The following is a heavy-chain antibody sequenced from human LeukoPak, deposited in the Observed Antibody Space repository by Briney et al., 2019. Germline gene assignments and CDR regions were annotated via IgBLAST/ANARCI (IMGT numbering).Heavy chain of an antibody. J-gene: IGHJ6*03. CDR2: ISGIVGST. Sequence: GGSLRLSCAASGFTFSSYAMRWVRQALGQGLEWVSAISGIVGSTYYADSVKGLFTISRDNSKNRMYLQMNSLGAKDTGVYYCAKPIYYYYIDVWGKGTTVTVSS. CDR3: AKPIYYYYIDV. V-gene: IGHV3-23*01. CDR1: GFTFSSYA.